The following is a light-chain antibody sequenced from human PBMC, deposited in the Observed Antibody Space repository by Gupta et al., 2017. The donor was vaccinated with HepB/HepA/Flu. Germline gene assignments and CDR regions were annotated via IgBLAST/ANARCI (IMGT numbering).Light chain of an antibody. Sequence: EVVLTQSPGTLSLSPGERATLSCRASQNVNSNYIAWYQQKPGQAPRLLIHGASNRATGIPHTFSGSGSGTDFTLTVSRLEPEDFAVYYCQQYGNAPITFGQGTRLEI. V-gene: IGKV3-20*01. CDR2: GAS. CDR1: QNVNSNY. CDR3: QQYGNAPIT. J-gene: IGKJ5*01.